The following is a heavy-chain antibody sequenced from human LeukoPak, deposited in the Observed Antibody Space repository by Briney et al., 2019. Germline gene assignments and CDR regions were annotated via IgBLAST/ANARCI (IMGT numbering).Heavy chain of an antibody. D-gene: IGHD3-10*01. CDR2: IYYSGST. CDR1: GGSISSYY. Sequence: PSETLSLTCTVSGGSISSYYWSWIRQPPGKGLEWIGYIYYSGSTIYNPSLKSRVTISVDTSKNQFSLKLSSVTAADTAVYYCARLSRGPWHFDLWGRGTLVTVSS. V-gene: IGHV4-59*01. CDR3: ARLSRGPWHFDL. J-gene: IGHJ2*01.